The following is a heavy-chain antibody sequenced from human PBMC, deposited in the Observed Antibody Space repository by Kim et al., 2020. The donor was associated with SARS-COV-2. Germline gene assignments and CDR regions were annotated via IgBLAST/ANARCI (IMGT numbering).Heavy chain of an antibody. CDR3: AANTVTTELDY. Sequence: NYSPSFQGHVTISADKSISTAYLQWSSLKASDTAMYYCAANTVTTELDYWGQGTLVTVSS. J-gene: IGHJ4*02. D-gene: IGHD4-17*01. V-gene: IGHV5-10-1*01.